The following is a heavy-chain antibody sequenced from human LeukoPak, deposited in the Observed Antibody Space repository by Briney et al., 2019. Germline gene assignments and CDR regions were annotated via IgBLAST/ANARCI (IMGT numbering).Heavy chain of an antibody. CDR2: IYYSGST. CDR3: AKAGVRYFDSSGLYAFDF. V-gene: IGHV4-39*01. Sequence: SETLSLTCDVSGGSISSTGYCWAWIRQPPGKGLEWIGTIYYSGSTYHNTSLKSRITMSVDTSRNQFSLKLSSVDAADTAVYYCAKAGVRYFDSSGLYAFDFWGQGTTVTVSS. CDR1: GGSISSTGYC. J-gene: IGHJ3*01. D-gene: IGHD3-22*01.